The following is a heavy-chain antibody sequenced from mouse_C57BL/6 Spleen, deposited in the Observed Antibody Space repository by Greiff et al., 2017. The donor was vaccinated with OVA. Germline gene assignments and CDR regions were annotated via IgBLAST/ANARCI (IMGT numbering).Heavy chain of an antibody. CDR2: ISSGSSTI. V-gene: IGHV5-17*01. D-gene: IGHD1-1*01. Sequence: EVHLVESGGGLVKPGGSLKLSCAASGFTFSDYGMHWVRQAPEKGLEWVAYISSGSSTIYYADTVKGRFTISRDNAKNTLFLQMTSLRSEDTAMYYCAPQGYYGGFAYWGQGTLVTVSA. J-gene: IGHJ3*01. CDR1: GFTFSDYG. CDR3: APQGYYGGFAY.